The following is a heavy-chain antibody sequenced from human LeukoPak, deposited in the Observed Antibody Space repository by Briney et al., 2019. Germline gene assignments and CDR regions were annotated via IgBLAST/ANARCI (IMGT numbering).Heavy chain of an antibody. CDR2: ISWNSGSI. Sequence: SLRLSCAASGFTFDDYAMHWVRQAPGKSLEWVSGISWNSGSIGYADSVKGRFTISRDNAKNSLYLQMNSLRAEDTALYYCAKDIGPVGYYYMDVWGKGTTVTVSS. CDR3: AKDIGPVGYYYMDV. CDR1: GFTFDDYA. D-gene: IGHD1-26*01. V-gene: IGHV3-9*01. J-gene: IGHJ6*03.